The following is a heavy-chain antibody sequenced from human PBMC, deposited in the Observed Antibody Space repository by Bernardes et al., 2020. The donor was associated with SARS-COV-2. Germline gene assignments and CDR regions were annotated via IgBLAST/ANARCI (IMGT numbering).Heavy chain of an antibody. Sequence: GGSLRLSCAVSGIAFNTSGMHWVRQAPGKGLEWVAAISYDGSSEHYAVSVKGRFTISRDNSHNTLFLQMNSLRGDDTAVYYCVYNAAEDEADHWGQGTLVTVSS. CDR1: GIAFNTSG. J-gene: IGHJ4*02. V-gene: IGHV3-30*03. CDR2: ISYDGSSE. D-gene: IGHD1-1*01. CDR3: VYNAAEDEADH.